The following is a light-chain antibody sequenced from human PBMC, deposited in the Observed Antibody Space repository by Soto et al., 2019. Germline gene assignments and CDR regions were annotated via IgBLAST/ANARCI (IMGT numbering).Light chain of an antibody. Sequence: QHVLTQPPSVSGAPGQRVTISCTGSSSNIGAGYDVHWYQQLPGTAPKLLIYGNSNRPSGVPDRFSGSKSGTSASLAITGLQAEDEADYYCQSYDSSLSGSKFGGGTKLTVL. CDR1: SSNIGAGYD. J-gene: IGLJ2*01. CDR2: GNS. V-gene: IGLV1-40*01. CDR3: QSYDSSLSGSK.